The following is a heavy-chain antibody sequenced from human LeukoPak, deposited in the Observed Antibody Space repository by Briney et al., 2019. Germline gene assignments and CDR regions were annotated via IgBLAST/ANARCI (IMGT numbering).Heavy chain of an antibody. Sequence: PSETLSLTCTVSGGSISSYYWSWIRQPPGKGLEWIGYIYYSGSTNYNPSLKSRVTISVDTSKNQFSLKLSSVTAADTAVYYCARRGPSYGMDVWGQGTTVTVSS. CDR1: GGSISSYY. D-gene: IGHD3-16*01. CDR3: ARRGPSYGMDV. CDR2: IYYSGST. V-gene: IGHV4-59*08. J-gene: IGHJ6*02.